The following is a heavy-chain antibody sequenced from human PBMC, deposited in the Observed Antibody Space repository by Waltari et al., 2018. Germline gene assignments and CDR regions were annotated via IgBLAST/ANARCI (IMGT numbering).Heavy chain of an antibody. CDR2: IIPIFGTA. D-gene: IGHD3-10*01. Sequence: QVQLVQSGAEVKKPGSSVKVSCKASGGTFSSYAISWVRPAPGQGLEWMGGIIPIFGTANYAQKFQGRVTITADESTSTAYMELSILRSEDTAVEYCARDFRPIYYYGSGRNWFDPWGQGTLVTVSS. CDR1: GGTFSSYA. V-gene: IGHV1-69*13. CDR3: ARDFRPIYYYGSGRNWFDP. J-gene: IGHJ5*02.